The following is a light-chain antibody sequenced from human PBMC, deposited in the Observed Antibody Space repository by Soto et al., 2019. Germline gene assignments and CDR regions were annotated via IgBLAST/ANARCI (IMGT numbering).Light chain of an antibody. CDR3: VLYMGRGIGV. J-gene: IGLJ3*02. CDR1: SGSVSTTYY. CDR2: STD. V-gene: IGLV8-61*01. Sequence: QTVVTQEPSLSVSPGRTVTLTCGLSSGSVSTTYYPTWYQQTPGQAPRTLIYSTDTRSSGVPDRFSGSILGNKAALTITGAQADDESDYYCVLYMGRGIGVFGGGTKLTVL.